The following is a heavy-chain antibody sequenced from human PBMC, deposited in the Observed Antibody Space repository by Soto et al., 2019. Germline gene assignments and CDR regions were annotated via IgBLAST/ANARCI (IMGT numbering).Heavy chain of an antibody. J-gene: IGHJ4*02. V-gene: IGHV1-3*01. CDR1: GYTFTSYS. D-gene: IGHD3-10*02. Sequence: GASVKVSCKASGYTFTSYSMHWVRQAPGQRLEWMGWINAGNGNTKYSQKFQGRVTITRDTSASTAYMELSSLRSEDTAVYYCARPEVDASANYYVFYWGQGALVTVSS. CDR2: INAGNGNT. CDR3: ARPEVDASANYYVFY.